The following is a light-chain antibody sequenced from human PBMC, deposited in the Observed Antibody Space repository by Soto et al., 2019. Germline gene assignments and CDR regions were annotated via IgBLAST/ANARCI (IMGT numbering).Light chain of an antibody. J-gene: IGKJ1*01. Sequence: ILMTQSPATLSVSPGEGATLSCRASQSVNSNLAWYQQKPGQVPRLLIYGASIRATGIPARFSGSRSGTEFTLTISILQSEDFAVYYCQQYNNWLTFGQGTKVAIK. CDR3: QQYNNWLT. CDR2: GAS. CDR1: QSVNSN. V-gene: IGKV3D-15*03.